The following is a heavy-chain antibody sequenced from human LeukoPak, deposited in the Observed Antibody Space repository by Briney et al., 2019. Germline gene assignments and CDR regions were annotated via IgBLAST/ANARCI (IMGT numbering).Heavy chain of an antibody. Sequence: PGGSLRLSCAASGFTFSSYAMSWVRQAPGKGLERVSAISGSGGSTYYADSVKGRFTISRDNSKNTLYLQMNSLRAEDTAVYYCAKDWGSGSYGAYYFDYWGQGTLVTVSS. CDR2: ISGSGGST. CDR1: GFTFSSYA. CDR3: AKDWGSGSYGAYYFDY. V-gene: IGHV3-23*01. D-gene: IGHD3-10*01. J-gene: IGHJ4*02.